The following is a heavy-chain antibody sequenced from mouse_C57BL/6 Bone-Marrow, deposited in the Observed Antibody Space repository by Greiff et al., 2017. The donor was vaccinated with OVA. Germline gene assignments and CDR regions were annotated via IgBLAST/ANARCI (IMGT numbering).Heavy chain of an antibody. J-gene: IGHJ2*01. Sequence: SEDILEWIGVINPNYGTTSYNQKFKGKATLTVDQSSSTAYMQLNSLTSEDSAVYYCARTKYDYFDYWGQGTTLTVSS. CDR3: ARTKYDYFDY. CDR2: INPNYGTT. D-gene: IGHD2-3*01. V-gene: IGHV1-39*01.